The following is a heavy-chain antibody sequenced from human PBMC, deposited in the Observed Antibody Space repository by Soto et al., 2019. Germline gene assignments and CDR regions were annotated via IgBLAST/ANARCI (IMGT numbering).Heavy chain of an antibody. J-gene: IGHJ4*02. CDR3: ARAQLRSLRQKVLGY. Sequence: EVQLVESGGGLVKPGGSLRLSCAASGFTFSSYSMNWVRQAPGKGLEWVSSISSSSSYIYYADSVKGRFTISRDNAKNSLYLQMNSLRAEDTAVYYCARAQLRSLRQKVLGYWGQGTLVTVSS. CDR1: GFTFSSYS. V-gene: IGHV3-21*01. D-gene: IGHD3-3*01. CDR2: ISSSSSYI.